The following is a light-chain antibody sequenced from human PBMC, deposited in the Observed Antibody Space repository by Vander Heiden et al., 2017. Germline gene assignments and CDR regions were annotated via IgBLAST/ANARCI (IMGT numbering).Light chain of an antibody. CDR2: DNN. CDR3: GTWDSSLAVLV. J-gene: IGLJ2*01. V-gene: IGLV1-51*01. Sequence: QSGLTQPPSVSAAAGQKVTISCSGSSNSSGTNSVSWYQQLPGTAPKLLIYDNNQRPSGIPDRFSGSKSGTSATLGITGLQTGDEADYYCGTWDSSLAVLVFGGATKLTVL. CDR1: SNSSGTNS.